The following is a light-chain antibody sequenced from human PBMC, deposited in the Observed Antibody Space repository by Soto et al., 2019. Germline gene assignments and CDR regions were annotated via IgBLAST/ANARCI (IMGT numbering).Light chain of an antibody. CDR3: QQANRFPVS. V-gene: IGKV1-12*01. CDR1: QSISSW. Sequence: DTQRTQTQPSVSVSVVDRVTITRRASQSISSWLAWYQQKPGKAPKLLIYGASSFQSGVPSRFCGSGSGTDFTLAISSLQSDDFATYYCQQANRFPVSFGQGTRLEIK. CDR2: GAS. J-gene: IGKJ5*01.